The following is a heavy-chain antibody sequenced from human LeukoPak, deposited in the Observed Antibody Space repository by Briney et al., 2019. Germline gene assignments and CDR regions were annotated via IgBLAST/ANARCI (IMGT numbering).Heavy chain of an antibody. CDR1: GGTFSSYA. D-gene: IGHD2-15*01. V-gene: IGHV1-69*13. CDR2: IIPIFGTA. CDR3: ARDSQSLLYNWFDP. Sequence: SVRVSCKASGGTFSSYAISWVRQAPGQGLEWMGGIIPIFGTANYAQKFQGRVTITADESTSTAYMELSSLRSEDTAVYYCARDSQSLLYNWFDPWGQGTLVTVSS. J-gene: IGHJ5*02.